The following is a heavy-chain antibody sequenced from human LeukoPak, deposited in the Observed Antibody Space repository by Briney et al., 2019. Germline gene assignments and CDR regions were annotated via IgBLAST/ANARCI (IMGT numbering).Heavy chain of an antibody. CDR1: GFTFSSYA. D-gene: IGHD6-13*01. V-gene: IGHV3-23*01. Sequence: GGSLRLSCAASGFTFSSYAMSWVRQAPGKGLEWVSAISGSGGSTYYADSVKGRFTISRDNSKNTLYLQMNSLRAEDTAVYYCAKPRGGGSWVNWFDPWGQGTLVTVSS. CDR3: AKPRGGGSWVNWFDP. CDR2: ISGSGGST. J-gene: IGHJ5*02.